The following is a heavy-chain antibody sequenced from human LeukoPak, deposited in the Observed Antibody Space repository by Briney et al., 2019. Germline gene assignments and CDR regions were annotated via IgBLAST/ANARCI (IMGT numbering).Heavy chain of an antibody. CDR2: ISSSGSTI. J-gene: IGHJ6*02. D-gene: IGHD6-13*01. V-gene: IGHV3-11*01. CDR1: GFTFSDYY. Sequence: PGGSLRLSCAASGFTFSDYYMSWIRQAPGKGLEWVSYISSSGSTIYYADSVKGRFTISRDNAKNSLYLQMNSLRAEDTAVYYCARWKQQPPYYYYGMDVWGQGTTVTVSS. CDR3: ARWKQQPPYYYYGMDV.